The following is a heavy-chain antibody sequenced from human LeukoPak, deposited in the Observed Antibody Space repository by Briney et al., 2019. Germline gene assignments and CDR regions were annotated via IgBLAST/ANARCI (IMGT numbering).Heavy chain of an antibody. CDR2: ISSNGGST. V-gene: IGHV3-64*01. J-gene: IGHJ4*02. D-gene: IGHD5-12*01. CDR3: ARDMGPSRGYDESLGY. Sequence: GGSLRLSCAASGFTFSSYAMHWVRQAPGKGLEYVSAISSNGGSTYYANSVKGRFTISRDNAKNSLYVQMNSLRAEDTAVYYCARDMGPSRGYDESLGYWGQGTLVTVSS. CDR1: GFTFSSYA.